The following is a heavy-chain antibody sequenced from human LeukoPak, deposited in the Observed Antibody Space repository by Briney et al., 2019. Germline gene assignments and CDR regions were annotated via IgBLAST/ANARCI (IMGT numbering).Heavy chain of an antibody. J-gene: IGHJ3*02. Sequence: SVKVSCKASGGTFSSYAISWVRQAPGQGLEWMGRIIPILGIANYAQKFQGRVTITADESTSTAYMELSSLRSEDTAVYYCARGVGATTYGAFDIWGQGTMVTVSS. CDR3: ARGVGATTYGAFDI. V-gene: IGHV1-69*04. CDR1: GGTFSSYA. CDR2: IIPILGIA. D-gene: IGHD1-26*01.